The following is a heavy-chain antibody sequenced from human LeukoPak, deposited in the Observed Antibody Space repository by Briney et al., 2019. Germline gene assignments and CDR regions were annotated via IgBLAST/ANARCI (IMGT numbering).Heavy chain of an antibody. J-gene: IGHJ6*03. V-gene: IGHV4-59*01. CDR3: ARTKRGYRSIASGDGVYNYYMDV. Sequence: PSETLSLTCSISGGSISSYYWSWIWQPPGKGLEWIGHIYYSGSTNYNRSLKSRVTISVDTSKNQFSLKLTSVTTADTAVYYCARTKRGYRSIASGDGVYNYYMDVWGKGTTVTVSS. CDR1: GGSISSYY. D-gene: IGHD5-18*01. CDR2: IYYSGST.